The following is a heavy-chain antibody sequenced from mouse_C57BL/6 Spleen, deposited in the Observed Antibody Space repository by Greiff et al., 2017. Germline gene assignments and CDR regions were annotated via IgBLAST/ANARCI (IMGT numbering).Heavy chain of an antibody. CDR2: ISSGGSYT. Sequence: EVQRVESGGDLVKPGGSLKLSCAASGFTFSSYGMSWVRQTPDKRLEWVATISSGGSYTYYPDSVKGRFTISRDNAKNTLYLQMSSLKSEDTAMYYCARRDGSSDWYFDVWGTGTTVTVSS. J-gene: IGHJ1*03. CDR3: ARRDGSSDWYFDV. V-gene: IGHV5-6*01. D-gene: IGHD1-1*01. CDR1: GFTFSSYG.